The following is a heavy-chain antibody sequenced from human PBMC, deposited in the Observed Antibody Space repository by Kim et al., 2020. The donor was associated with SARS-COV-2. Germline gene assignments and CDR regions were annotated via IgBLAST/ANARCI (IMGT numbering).Heavy chain of an antibody. J-gene: IGHJ4*02. CDR1: GFTFSSYS. V-gene: IGHV3-48*04. CDR2: ISSSSSTI. D-gene: IGHD3-10*01. CDR3: ARFGWFGELSPFDY. Sequence: GGSLRLSCAASGFTFSSYSMNWVRQAPGKGLEWVSYISSSSSTIYYADSVKGRFTISRDNAKNSLYLQMNSLRAEDTAVYYCARFGWFGELSPFDYWGQGTLVTVSS.